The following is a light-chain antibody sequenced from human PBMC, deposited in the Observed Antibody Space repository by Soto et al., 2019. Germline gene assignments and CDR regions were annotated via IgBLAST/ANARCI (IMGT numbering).Light chain of an antibody. CDR1: QGIGDT. Sequence: EVVMTQSPATLSVSPGEGATLSCRASQGIGDTLAWYQHKPGQTPRLLIYDTSTWATGVPARFSGSGSGTDFTLTISSLEPEDFAVYYCHQYGSSPRTFGQGTKVDIK. CDR2: DTS. CDR3: HQYGSSPRT. J-gene: IGKJ1*01. V-gene: IGKV3-15*01.